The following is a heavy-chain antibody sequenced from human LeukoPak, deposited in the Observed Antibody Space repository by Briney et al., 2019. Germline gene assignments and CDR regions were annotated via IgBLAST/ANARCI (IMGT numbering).Heavy chain of an antibody. CDR3: ARERDAFDI. Sequence: PGGSLRLSCAASGFTFSSYSMNWVRQAPWKGLEWVSYISSSSSTIYYADSVKGRFNISRDNAKNSLYLQMNSLRAEDTAVYYCARERDAFDIWGQGTMVTVSS. CDR2: ISSSSSTI. J-gene: IGHJ3*02. V-gene: IGHV3-48*01. CDR1: GFTFSSYS.